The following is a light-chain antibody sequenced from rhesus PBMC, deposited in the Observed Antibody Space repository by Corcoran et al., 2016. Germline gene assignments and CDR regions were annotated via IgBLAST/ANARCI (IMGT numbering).Light chain of an antibody. CDR2: SAT. V-gene: IGKV1-25*02. CDR1: QGIRSS. CDR3: QQYNTLPRT. J-gene: IGKJ1*01. Sequence: DIQMTQSPSSVSASVGDRVTITCRASQGIRSSLDWYQQKPGKAPKILIYSATTLQSGVPSRFSGSGSGTEFTLTISSLQPEDFATYYCQQYNTLPRTFGQGTKVEIK.